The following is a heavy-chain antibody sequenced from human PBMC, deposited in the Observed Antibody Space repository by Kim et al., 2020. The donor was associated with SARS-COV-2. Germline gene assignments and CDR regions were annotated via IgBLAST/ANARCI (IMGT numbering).Heavy chain of an antibody. CDR3: AKVWAAAGTRNYYYYGMDV. Sequence: GGSLRLSCAASGFTFSSYGMHWVRQAPGKGLEWVAVIWYDGSNKYYADSVKGRFTISRDNSKNTLYLQMNSLRAEDTAVYYCAKVWAAAGTRNYYYYGMDVWGQGTTVTVSS. V-gene: IGHV3-33*06. CDR1: GFTFSSYG. CDR2: IWYDGSNK. D-gene: IGHD6-13*01. J-gene: IGHJ6*02.